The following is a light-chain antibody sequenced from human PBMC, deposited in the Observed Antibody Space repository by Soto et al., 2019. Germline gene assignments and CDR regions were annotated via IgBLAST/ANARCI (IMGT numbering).Light chain of an antibody. V-gene: IGKV3-20*01. CDR1: QSVSNKY. CDR3: QQYGYPPLYT. Sequence: EIVLAQSPGTLSLSPGERATLSCRASQSVSNKYLAWYQQKPGHAPRLLIYAASSRATGIPDRFSGSVSGTDFTLTISRLEPEDFAMYYCQQYGYPPLYTFGQGTKLEIK. J-gene: IGKJ2*01. CDR2: AAS.